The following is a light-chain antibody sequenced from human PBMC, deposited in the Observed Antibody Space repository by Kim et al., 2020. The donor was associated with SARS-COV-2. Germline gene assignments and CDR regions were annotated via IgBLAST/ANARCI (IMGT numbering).Light chain of an antibody. Sequence: DIQMTQSPSSLSASVGDRVTITCQASQDLSNYLNWYQQKPGKAPKLLIYDASNLETGVPSRFSGSGSGTDFTFTISSLQPEDIATYYCQQEDKVPKYTGGKGNKRE. V-gene: IGKV1-33*01. J-gene: IGKJ2*01. CDR2: DAS. CDR3: QQEDKVPKYT. CDR1: QDLSNY.